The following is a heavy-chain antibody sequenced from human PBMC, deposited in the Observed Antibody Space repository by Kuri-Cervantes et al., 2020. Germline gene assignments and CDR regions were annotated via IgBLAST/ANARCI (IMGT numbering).Heavy chain of an antibody. D-gene: IGHD2/OR15-2a*01. CDR2: IRYDGSNE. CDR1: EFTFSSFG. Sequence: GGSLRLSCEASEFTFSSFGIHWVRQAPGKGLEWVTFIRYDGSNEYHADSVKGRFTISRDNSKNTLYLQMNSLRTEDTAVYFCAKSGPYFDHLYMDVWGKGTTVTVSS. CDR3: AKSGPYFDHLYMDV. J-gene: IGHJ6*03. V-gene: IGHV3-30*02.